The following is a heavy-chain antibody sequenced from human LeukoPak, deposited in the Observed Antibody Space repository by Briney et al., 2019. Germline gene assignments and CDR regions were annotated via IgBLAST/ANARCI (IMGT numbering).Heavy chain of an antibody. J-gene: IGHJ4*02. CDR1: GFTFDDYA. D-gene: IGHD1-14*01. V-gene: IGHV3-9*01. CDR2: ISWNSGTI. CDR3: AKALGQDHGG. Sequence: GRSLRLSCVASGFTFDDYAMYWVRQAPGKGLEWVSVISWNSGTIGYADSVQGRFIISRDNAKNSLYLQMNTLRAEDTGLYYCAKALGQDHGGWGQGTLVTVSS.